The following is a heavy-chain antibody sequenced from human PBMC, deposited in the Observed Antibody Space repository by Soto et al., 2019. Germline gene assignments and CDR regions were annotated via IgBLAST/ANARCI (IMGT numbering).Heavy chain of an antibody. CDR3: ARDLGGWPDY. CDR1: GGPFSSYT. D-gene: IGHD6-19*01. Sequence: SLKLSCKASGGPFSSYTISWVRQAPGQGLEWMGRIIPILGIANYAQKFQGRVTITADKSTSTAYMELSSLRSEDTAVYYCARDLGGWPDYWGQGTLVTVSS. V-gene: IGHV1-69*04. CDR2: IIPILGIA. J-gene: IGHJ4*02.